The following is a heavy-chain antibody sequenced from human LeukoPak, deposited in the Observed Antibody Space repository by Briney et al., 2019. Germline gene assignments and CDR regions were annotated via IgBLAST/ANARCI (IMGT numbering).Heavy chain of an antibody. CDR1: GFTFYDYA. J-gene: IGHJ5*02. CDR2: ISWDSGDI. V-gene: IGHV3-9*01. CDR3: AKDKTGGYSYGPIHL. Sequence: PGRSLRLSCIASGFTFYDYAMHWVRQRPGKGLEWVSQISWDSGDIDYAGSVKGRFTISRDNAKNSLHLQMNSLTPEDTAFYYCAKDKTGGYSYGPIHLWGQGTLVTVSS. D-gene: IGHD5-18*01.